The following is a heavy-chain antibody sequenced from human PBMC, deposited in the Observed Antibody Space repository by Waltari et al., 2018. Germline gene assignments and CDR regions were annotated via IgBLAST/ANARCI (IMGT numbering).Heavy chain of an antibody. CDR3: ASRKGKSGWYY. J-gene: IGHJ4*02. V-gene: IGHV4-34*01. Sequence: QVQLQQWGAGLLKPSETLSLTCAVYGGSFSGYYWSWIRQPPGKGLEWIGEINHSGSTNYNPSLKSRVTISVDTSKNQFSLKLSSVTAADTAVYYCASRKGKSGWYYWGQGTLVTVSS. CDR1: GGSFSGYY. CDR2: INHSGST. D-gene: IGHD6-19*01.